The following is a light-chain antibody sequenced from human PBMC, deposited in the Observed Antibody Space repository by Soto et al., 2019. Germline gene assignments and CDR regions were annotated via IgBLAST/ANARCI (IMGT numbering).Light chain of an antibody. CDR3: QHYSSQT. CDR2: GAS. V-gene: IGKV3-20*01. J-gene: IGKJ1*01. CDR1: QSVSSNY. Sequence: EVVLTQSPGTLSLSPGERATLSGRASQSVSSNYLAWYQQRPGQAPRLLIYGASSRATGIPDRFSGSGSGTDFTLTISILEPEDSAVYFCQHYSSQTFGQGTKVEIK.